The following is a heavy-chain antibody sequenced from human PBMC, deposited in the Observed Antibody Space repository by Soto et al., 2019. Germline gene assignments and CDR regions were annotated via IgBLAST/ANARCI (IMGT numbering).Heavy chain of an antibody. Sequence: QVQLVESWGGVAQPGRSLRVSCAASGFTVSGYAMHWVRQAPGKGLQWVAIIGYDGSLESCAESVKGRFTISRDNSNNTLFLLMNSLRPEDTAVYYCATEHYDSSGYYRIDSWGQGTLVTVFS. CDR1: GFTVSGYA. V-gene: IGHV3-30-3*01. D-gene: IGHD3-22*01. CDR3: ATEHYDSSGYYRIDS. J-gene: IGHJ4*02. CDR2: IGYDGSLE.